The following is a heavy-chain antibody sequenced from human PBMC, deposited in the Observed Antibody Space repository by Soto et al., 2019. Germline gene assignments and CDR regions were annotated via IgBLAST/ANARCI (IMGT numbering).Heavy chain of an antibody. CDR1: GGSISSSNW. V-gene: IGHV4-4*02. J-gene: IGHJ3*02. CDR2: IYHSGST. CDR3: VRFVVLVRADVFDI. Sequence: QVQLQESGPGLVKPSGTLSLTCAVSGGSISSSNWWSWVRQPPGKRLEWIGEIYHSGSTNYNPSLRSRVTISIDKSKIHFPLRLISVTAAATSVFNFVRFVVLVRADVFDIWAKGQWSPSLQ. D-gene: IGHD2-21*01.